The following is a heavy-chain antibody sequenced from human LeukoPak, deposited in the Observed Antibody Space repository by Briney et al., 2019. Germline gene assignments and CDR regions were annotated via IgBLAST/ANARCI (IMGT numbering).Heavy chain of an antibody. D-gene: IGHD3-16*02. CDR3: ARGSSGYDYVWGSYRNAFDI. Sequence: GGSLRLSCAASGFTFDDYGMSWVRQAPGKGLERVSGINWNGGGTGYADSVKGRFTISRDNAKNSLYLQMNSLRAEDTALYYCARGSSGYDYVWGSYRNAFDIWGQGTMVTVSS. CDR1: GFTFDDYG. CDR2: INWNGGGT. V-gene: IGHV3-20*04. J-gene: IGHJ3*02.